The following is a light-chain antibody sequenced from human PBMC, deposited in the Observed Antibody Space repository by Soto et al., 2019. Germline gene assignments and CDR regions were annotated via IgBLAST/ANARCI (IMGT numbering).Light chain of an antibody. CDR1: QSVSSY. V-gene: IGKV3-20*01. CDR3: QQYVSSSRT. CDR2: GAS. Sequence: EIVLTQSPGTLSLSPGERATLSCRASQSVSSYLAWYQQKPGQAPRLLIYGASSRATGIPDRFSGSGSGTGFTLTISRLEPEDFAVYYCQQYVSSSRTFGQGTKVEIK. J-gene: IGKJ1*01.